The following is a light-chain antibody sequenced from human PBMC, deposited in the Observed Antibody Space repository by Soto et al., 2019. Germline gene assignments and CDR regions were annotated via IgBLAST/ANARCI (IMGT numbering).Light chain of an antibody. CDR2: DAS. CDR1: QSISSW. Sequence: DIQMTQSPSTLSASVGDRVTITCRASQSISSWLAWYQQKPGKAPKLLIYDASSLESGVPSRFSGSGSGTKFTLTIISLQPDDFATYYCQQYDSYSWTFGQGTKVNIK. J-gene: IGKJ1*01. CDR3: QQYDSYSWT. V-gene: IGKV1-5*01.